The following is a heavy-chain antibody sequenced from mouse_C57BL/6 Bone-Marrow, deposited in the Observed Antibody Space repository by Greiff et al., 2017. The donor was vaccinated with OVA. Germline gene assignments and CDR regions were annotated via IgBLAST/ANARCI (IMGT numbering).Heavy chain of an antibody. CDR2: INPYNGGT. CDR1: GYTFTDYY. CDR3: ANYYGSSHWYFEV. D-gene: IGHD1-1*01. J-gene: IGHJ1*03. Sequence: VQLQQSGPVLVKPGASVKMSCKASGYTFTDYYMNWVKQSHGKSLEWIGVINPYNGGTSYNQKFKGKATLTVDKSSSTAYMELNSLTSEDSAVYYCANYYGSSHWYFEVWGTGTTVTVSS. V-gene: IGHV1-19*01.